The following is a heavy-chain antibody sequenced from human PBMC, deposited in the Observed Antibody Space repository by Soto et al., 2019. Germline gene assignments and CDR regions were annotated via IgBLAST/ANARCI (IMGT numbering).Heavy chain of an antibody. V-gene: IGHV4-30-4*01. CDR3: ARAGLEWSYNWFDP. Sequence: TSETLSLTYTVSGGSISSGDYYWSWIRQPPGKGLEWIGYIYYSGSTYYNPSLKSRVTISVDTSKNQFSLKLSSVTAADTAVYYCARAGLEWSYNWFDPWGQGTLVTVSS. CDR2: IYYSGST. CDR1: GGSISSGDYY. D-gene: IGHD3-3*01. J-gene: IGHJ5*02.